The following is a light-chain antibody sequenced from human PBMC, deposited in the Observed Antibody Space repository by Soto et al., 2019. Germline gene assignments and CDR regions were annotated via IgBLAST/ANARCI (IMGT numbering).Light chain of an antibody. CDR1: QSVNTR. Sequence: DIQMTQSPPALSASVGDRVTITCRASQSVNTRLAWYQQKPGKAPKLLIHDASSLQTGVPSRFSGSGSGTEFTLTISSLQPDDFATYDCQQYQSYSETFGHGTKVEIK. V-gene: IGKV1-5*01. CDR3: QQYQSYSET. CDR2: DAS. J-gene: IGKJ1*01.